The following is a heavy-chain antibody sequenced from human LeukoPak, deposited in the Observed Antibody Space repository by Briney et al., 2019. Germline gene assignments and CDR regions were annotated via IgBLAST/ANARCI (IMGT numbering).Heavy chain of an antibody. J-gene: IGHJ4*02. CDR3: ASPRQLSY. D-gene: IGHD5-18*01. CDR2: INHSGST. V-gene: IGHV4-34*01. CDR1: GGSFSDYY. Sequence: PSETLSLTCAVYGGSFSDYYWSWIRQPPGKGLEWIGEINHSGSTNYNPSLKSRVTISVDTSKNQFSLKLSSVTAADTAVYYCASPRQLSYWGQGTLVTVSS.